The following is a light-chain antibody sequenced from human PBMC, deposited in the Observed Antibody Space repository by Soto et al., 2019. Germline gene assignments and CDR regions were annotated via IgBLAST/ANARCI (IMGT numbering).Light chain of an antibody. J-gene: IGKJ5*01. V-gene: IGKV3-20*01. CDR3: QQYGSSFIT. Sequence: TQSPATLSVSKGERATLSCRASQSVSSDLAWYHQKPGQAPRLLIYDASSRATGIPDRFSGSGSGTDFTLTISRLEPEDFAVYYCQQYGSSFITSGQRTRPEIK. CDR2: DAS. CDR1: QSVSSD.